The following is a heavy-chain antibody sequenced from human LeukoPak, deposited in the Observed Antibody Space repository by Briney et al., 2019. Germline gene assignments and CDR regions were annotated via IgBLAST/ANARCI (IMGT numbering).Heavy chain of an antibody. Sequence: ASVKVSCKASGYTFTGYYMHWVRQAPGQGLEWMGWINPNSGGTKYAQKFQGRVTMTRDTSISTAYMELSRLRSDDTAVYYCARALHPTGVDYWGQGTLVTVSS. V-gene: IGHV1-2*02. CDR3: ARALHPTGVDY. CDR2: INPNSGGT. D-gene: IGHD4-17*01. CDR1: GYTFTGYY. J-gene: IGHJ4*02.